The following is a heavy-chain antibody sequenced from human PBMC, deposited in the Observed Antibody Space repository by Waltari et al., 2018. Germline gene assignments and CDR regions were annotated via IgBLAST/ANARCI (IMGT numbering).Heavy chain of an antibody. CDR3: ARYSSSWYFDY. Sequence: QVQLVQSGAEVKKPGSSVKVSCKASGGTFSSYTISWVRQAPGQGLEWLGRIIPILGIANYAQKFQGRVTITADKSTSTAYMGLSSLRSEDTAVYYCARYSSSWYFDYWGQGTLVTVSS. J-gene: IGHJ4*02. CDR2: IIPILGIA. CDR1: GGTFSSYT. D-gene: IGHD6-13*01. V-gene: IGHV1-69*02.